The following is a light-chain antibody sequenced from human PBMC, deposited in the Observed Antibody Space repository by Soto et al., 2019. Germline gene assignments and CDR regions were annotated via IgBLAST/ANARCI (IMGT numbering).Light chain of an antibody. Sequence: DIQMTQSPDSLSASVGDRVTITCRASQSISTYLHWYQQKPGKAPKLLVHSVSNLQSGVPSRFTGSGSGTDFTVTISRLQPEDFATYFCQQSSSGPFTFGQGTKLEI. CDR1: QSISTY. CDR3: QQSSSGPFT. J-gene: IGKJ2*01. V-gene: IGKV1-39*01. CDR2: SVS.